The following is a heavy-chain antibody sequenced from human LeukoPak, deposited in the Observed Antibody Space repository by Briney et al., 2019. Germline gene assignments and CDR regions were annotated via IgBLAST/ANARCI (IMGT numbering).Heavy chain of an antibody. V-gene: IGHV3-74*01. D-gene: IGHD3-10*01. CDR1: GFTSSGDW. CDR3: ARDRGVLDF. J-gene: IGHJ4*02. Sequence: PGGSLRLSCAVSGFTSSGDWMHWVHQAPGKGLVWVSRSKNDGSSTSYADSVKGRFTISRDNAQNSLYLQMNSLRVEDTAVYYCARDRGVLDFWGQGTLVTVSS. CDR2: SKNDGSST.